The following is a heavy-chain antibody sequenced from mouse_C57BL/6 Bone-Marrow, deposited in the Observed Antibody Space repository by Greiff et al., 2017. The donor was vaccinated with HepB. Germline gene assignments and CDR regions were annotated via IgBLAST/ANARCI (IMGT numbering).Heavy chain of an antibody. CDR3: AREVYYGSSFYWYFDV. D-gene: IGHD1-1*01. CDR2: IDPANGNT. CDR1: GFNIKNTY. J-gene: IGHJ1*03. V-gene: IGHV14-3*01. Sequence: EVQPQQSVAELVRPGASVKLSCTASGFNIKNTYMHWVKQRPEQGLEWIGRIDPANGNTKYAPKFQGKATITADTSSNTAYLQLSSLTSEDTAIYYCAREVYYGSSFYWYFDVWGTGTTVTVSS.